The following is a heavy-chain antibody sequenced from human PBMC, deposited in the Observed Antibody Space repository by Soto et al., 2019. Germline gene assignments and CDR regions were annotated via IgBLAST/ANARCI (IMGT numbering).Heavy chain of an antibody. CDR3: ARAAGYSSSWSTNSYYYYGMDV. Sequence: QVQLQESGPGLVKPSETLSLTCTVSGGSISSYYWSWIRQPPGKGLEWIGYIYYSGSTNYNPSLMSRVTISVATSKNQFSLKMSSVTAADTAVYYCARAAGYSSSWSTNSYYYYGMDVWGQGTTVTVSS. CDR2: IYYSGST. V-gene: IGHV4-59*01. CDR1: GGSISSYY. D-gene: IGHD6-13*01. J-gene: IGHJ6*02.